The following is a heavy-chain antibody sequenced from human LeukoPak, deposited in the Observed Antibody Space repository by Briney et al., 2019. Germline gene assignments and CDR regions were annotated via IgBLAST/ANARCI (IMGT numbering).Heavy chain of an antibody. CDR3: ARASGSYYSHLDY. J-gene: IGHJ4*02. V-gene: IGHV3-7*01. D-gene: IGHD1-26*01. CDR2: IKQDGSEK. CDR1: GFTFSSYW. Sequence: PGGSLRLSCAASGFTFSSYWMSWVRQAPGKGLVWVANIKQDGSEKYYVDSVKGRFTISRDNAKNSLYLQMNSLRAEDTAVYYCARASGSYYSHLDYWGQGTLVTVSS.